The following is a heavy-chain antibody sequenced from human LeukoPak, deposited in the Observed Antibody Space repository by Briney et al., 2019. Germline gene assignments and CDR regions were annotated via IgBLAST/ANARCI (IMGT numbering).Heavy chain of an antibody. CDR3: ARVVTMVRGELAFDI. CDR2: INPNSGGT. V-gene: IGHV1-2*02. J-gene: IGHJ3*02. Sequence: ASVKVSCKASGYTFTGYYMHWVRQAPGQGLEGMGWINPNSGGTNYAQKFQGRVTMTRDTSLSTAYMELSRLRSDDTAVYYCARVVTMVRGELAFDIWGQGTMVTVSS. D-gene: IGHD3-10*01. CDR1: GYTFTGYY.